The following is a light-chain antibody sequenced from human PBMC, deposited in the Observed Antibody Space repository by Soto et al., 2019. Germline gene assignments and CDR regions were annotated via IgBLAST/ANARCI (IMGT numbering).Light chain of an antibody. V-gene: IGKV1-9*01. CDR3: QQLNSCPIT. Sequence: DIQLTQSPSFLSASVGDRVTITCRASQGVSSFLAWYQHKPGRAPRLLIYATSTLQSGVPSRFSGSGSGTEFTLTISSLQPEDFATYYCQQLNSCPITFGQGTRLEIK. CDR2: ATS. J-gene: IGKJ5*01. CDR1: QGVSSF.